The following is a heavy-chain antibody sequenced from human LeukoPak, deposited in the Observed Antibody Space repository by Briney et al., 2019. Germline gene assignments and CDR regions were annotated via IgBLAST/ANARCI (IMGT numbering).Heavy chain of an antibody. CDR3: ARDIEGYSYGFFDY. V-gene: IGHV4-38-2*02. J-gene: IGHJ4*02. CDR1: GYSISSGYY. Sequence: SETLSLTCTVSGYSISSGYYWGWIRQPPGKGLEWIGSIYRSGSTYYNPSLESRVTISVDTSKNQFSLKLSSVTAADTAVYYCARDIEGYSYGFFDYWGQGTLVTVSS. D-gene: IGHD5-18*01. CDR2: IYRSGST.